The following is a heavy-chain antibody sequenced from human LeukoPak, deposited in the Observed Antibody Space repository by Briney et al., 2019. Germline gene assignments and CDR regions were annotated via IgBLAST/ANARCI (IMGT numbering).Heavy chain of an antibody. CDR3: ARDGAAMAKLDAFDI. CDR1: GFTFSSYG. J-gene: IGHJ3*02. Sequence: GGSLRLSCAASGFTFSSYGMHWVRQAPGKGLEWVAVIWYDGSNKYYADSVKGRFTISRDNSKNTLYLQMNSLRAEDTAVYYCARDGAAMAKLDAFDIWGQGTMVTVSS. V-gene: IGHV3-33*01. D-gene: IGHD5-18*01. CDR2: IWYDGSNK.